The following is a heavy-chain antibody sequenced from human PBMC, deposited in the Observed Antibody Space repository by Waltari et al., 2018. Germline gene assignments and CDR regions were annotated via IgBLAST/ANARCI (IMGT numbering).Heavy chain of an antibody. D-gene: IGHD2-21*01. CDR1: GYTFTRYA. Sequence: QVQLVQSGAEVKKPGSSVKVSCKASGYTFTRYAMHWVCQAPGQRLEWMGWINAGNGNTKYSQKFQGRVTITRDTSASTAYMELSSLRSEDTAVYYCARDPGVKIAIFYFDYWGQGTLVTVSS. J-gene: IGHJ4*02. CDR2: INAGNGNT. CDR3: ARDPGVKIAIFYFDY. V-gene: IGHV1-3*01.